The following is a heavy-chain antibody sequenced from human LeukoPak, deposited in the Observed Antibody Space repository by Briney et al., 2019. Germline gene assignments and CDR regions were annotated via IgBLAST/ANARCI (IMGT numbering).Heavy chain of an antibody. Sequence: GGSLRLSCVESGFTFTNAWMSWVRQAPGKGLEWVAVVSYDGSKKYYVDSVKGRFTISRDNSKTTLDLQMNSLRPEDTAVYYCTKDANDNYSPLYYFDYWGQGMLVTVSS. CDR1: GFTFTNAW. CDR3: TKDANDNYSPLYYFDY. V-gene: IGHV3-30-3*02. D-gene: IGHD4-11*01. CDR2: VSYDGSKK. J-gene: IGHJ4*02.